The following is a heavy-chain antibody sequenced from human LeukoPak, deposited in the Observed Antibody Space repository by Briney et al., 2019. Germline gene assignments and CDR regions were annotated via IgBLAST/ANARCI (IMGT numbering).Heavy chain of an antibody. CDR3: ARGGLAVPAATEVGNWFDP. Sequence: SETLSLTCAVYGGSFSGYYWSWIRQPPGKGLEWIGEINHSGGTNYNPSLKSRVTISVDTSKNQFSLKLSSVTAADTAVYYCARGGLAVPAATEVGNWFDPWGQVTPVTVSS. CDR1: GGSFSGYY. CDR2: INHSGGT. D-gene: IGHD2-2*01. V-gene: IGHV4-34*01. J-gene: IGHJ5*02.